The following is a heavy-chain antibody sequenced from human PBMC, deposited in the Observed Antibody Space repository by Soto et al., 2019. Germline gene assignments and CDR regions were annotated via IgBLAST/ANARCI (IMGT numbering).Heavy chain of an antibody. V-gene: IGHV4-34*01. CDR2: INHIGNT. D-gene: IGHD1-26*01. CDR1: GGSFSGYY. CDR3: ARAEAGVLWPTGGYAMDV. J-gene: IGHJ6*02. Sequence: SETLSLTCAVYGGSFSGYYWNWIRQTPGKGLEWIAEINHIGNTNYNPSLKSRVAMSIDTSKIQFSPKLSSVTAADTAVYYCARAEAGVLWPTGGYAMDVWGQGTTVTVSS.